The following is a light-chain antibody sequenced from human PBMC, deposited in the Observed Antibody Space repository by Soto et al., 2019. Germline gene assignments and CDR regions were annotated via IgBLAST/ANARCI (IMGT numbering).Light chain of an antibody. CDR1: QSVSGY. J-gene: IGKJ4*01. Sequence: EIVLTQSPGTLSLSPGERATLSCRASQSVSGYLAWYQQKPGQAPRLLIYSASTRATGIPARFSGSGSGTEFTLTISSLQSEDFAVYYCQQYNNWPPLTFGGGTKVDIK. V-gene: IGKV3-15*01. CDR3: QQYNNWPPLT. CDR2: SAS.